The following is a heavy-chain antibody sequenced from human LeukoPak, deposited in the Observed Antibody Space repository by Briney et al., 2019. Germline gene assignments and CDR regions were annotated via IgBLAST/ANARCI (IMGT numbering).Heavy chain of an antibody. CDR1: GFTFSSDA. Sequence: GGSLRLSCAASGFTFSSDAMSWVRQAPGKGLEWVSAIFGSGGSTYYADSVKGRFTTSRDNYKNTLYLQMNSLRAEDTAVYYCAKDRGHASVHYWGQGTLVTVSS. CDR2: IFGSGGST. CDR3: AKDRGHASVHY. V-gene: IGHV3-23*01. D-gene: IGHD2-2*01. J-gene: IGHJ4*02.